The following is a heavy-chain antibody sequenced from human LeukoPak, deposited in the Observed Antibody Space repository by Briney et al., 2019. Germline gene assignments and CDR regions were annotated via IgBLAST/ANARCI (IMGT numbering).Heavy chain of an antibody. CDR3: ATGLGLGSYYSFAY. J-gene: IGHJ4*02. D-gene: IGHD1-26*01. Sequence: ASVKVSCKVSGYALTELSMHWVRQAPGKGLEWMGGFDPEDGETIYAQKFQGRVTMTEDTSTDTAYMELSSLRSEDTAVYYCATGLGLGSYYSFAYWGQGTLVTVSS. CDR1: GYALTELS. CDR2: FDPEDGET. V-gene: IGHV1-24*01.